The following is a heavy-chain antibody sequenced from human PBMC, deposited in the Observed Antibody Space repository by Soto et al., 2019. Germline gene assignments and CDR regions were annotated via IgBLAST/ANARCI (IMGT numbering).Heavy chain of an antibody. Sequence: QLHLVQSGAVVKKPGASVTVSCSASGYPVTAYYMHWVRQAPGRGLEWMGGINPATGAAKYTQTFQGRVTLTRDTSTSTVFKGLGGLTSGDPAVFYCARGGGVGVAGSAAFDMWGQGTLVTVSS. CDR1: GYPVTAYY. V-gene: IGHV1-2*02. CDR2: INPATGAA. D-gene: IGHD3-3*01. J-gene: IGHJ3*02. CDR3: ARGGGVGVAGSAAFDM.